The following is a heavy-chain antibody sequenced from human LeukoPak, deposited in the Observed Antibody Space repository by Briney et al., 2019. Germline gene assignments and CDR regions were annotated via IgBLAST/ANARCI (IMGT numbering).Heavy chain of an antibody. J-gene: IGHJ3*02. CDR2: IYDIGST. CDR3: ASQGVNAVAGPVDI. D-gene: IGHD6-19*01. CDR1: VGSISSYY. Sequence: NPSETLSLTCTVSVGSISSYYGSCLRQPPGKGREGLWYIYDIGSTNYNPSLKSRVTISVDTSKTQFSLKLSSVTAADTAVYSCASQGVNAVAGPVDIWGKGTMVTVSS. V-gene: IGHV4-59*01.